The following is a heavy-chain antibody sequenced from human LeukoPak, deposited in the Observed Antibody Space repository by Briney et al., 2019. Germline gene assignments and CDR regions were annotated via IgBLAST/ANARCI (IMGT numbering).Heavy chain of an antibody. D-gene: IGHD6-19*01. Sequence: SETLSLTCTVSGGSISSSSYYWGWIRQPPGKGLEWIGSIYYSGSTYYNPSLKSRVTISVDTSKNQFSLKLSSVTAADTAVYYCASHKYSSGWYLVDYWGQGTLVTVSS. CDR1: GGSISSSSYY. CDR2: IYYSGST. J-gene: IGHJ4*02. V-gene: IGHV4-39*07. CDR3: ASHKYSSGWYLVDY.